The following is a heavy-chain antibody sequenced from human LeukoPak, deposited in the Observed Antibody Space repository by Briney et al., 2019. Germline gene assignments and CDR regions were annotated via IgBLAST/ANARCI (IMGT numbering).Heavy chain of an antibody. D-gene: IGHD1-7*01. CDR1: GFTFSSYG. J-gene: IGHJ4*02. V-gene: IGHV3-21*01. CDR2: ISSSSSYI. Sequence: GGSLRLSCAASGFTFSSYGMHWVRQAPGKGLEWVSSISSSSSYIYYADSVKGRFTISRDNAKNSLYLQMNSLRAEDTAVYYCARPDRTGTIDYWGQGTLVTVSS. CDR3: ARPDRTGTIDY.